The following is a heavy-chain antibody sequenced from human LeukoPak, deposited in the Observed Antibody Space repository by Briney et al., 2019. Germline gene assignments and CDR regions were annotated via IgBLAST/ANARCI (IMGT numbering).Heavy chain of an antibody. CDR1: SDSINYYY. D-gene: IGHD2-8*01. Sequence: SETLSLTCSVPSDSINYYYWNWIRQPPGKGLEWIAYTHYTGNTKSNPSLKSRVTTSVDTSKSQFSLKLSSVTAADTAVYYCAKWSSTLKAFDFWGQGILAIVSS. CDR2: THYTGNT. J-gene: IGHJ4*02. V-gene: IGHV4-59*08. CDR3: AKWSSTLKAFDF.